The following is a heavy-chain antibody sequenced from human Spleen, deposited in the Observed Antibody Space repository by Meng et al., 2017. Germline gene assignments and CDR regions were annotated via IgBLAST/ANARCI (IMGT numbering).Heavy chain of an antibody. D-gene: IGHD6-13*01. CDR3: TRDTRSSSWYRYYYYGMDV. CDR2: IRSKAYGGTT. V-gene: IGHV3-49*04. CDR1: GFTFSSYE. J-gene: IGHJ6*02. Sequence: GESLKISCAASGFTFSSYEMNWVRQAPGKGLEWVGFIRSKAYGGTTEYAASVKGRFTISRDDSKSIAYLQMNSLKTEDTAVYYCTRDTRSSSWYRYYYYGMDVWGQGTTVTVSS.